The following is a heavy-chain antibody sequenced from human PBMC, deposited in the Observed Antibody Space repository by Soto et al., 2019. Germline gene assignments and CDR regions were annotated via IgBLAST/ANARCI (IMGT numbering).Heavy chain of an antibody. CDR2: TYYKSKWYN. CDR1: GDSVSSNSAA. V-gene: IGHV6-1*01. J-gene: IGHJ5*02. CDR3: ARGFFATGFDP. D-gene: IGHD3-3*01. Sequence: SQTLSLTCAISGDSVSSNSAAWIWIRRSPSRGIEWLGRTYYKSKWYNEYAVSVKSRMTINSDTSKNQVSLQLNSVTPEDTAVYYCARGFFATGFDPWGQGTLVTVSS.